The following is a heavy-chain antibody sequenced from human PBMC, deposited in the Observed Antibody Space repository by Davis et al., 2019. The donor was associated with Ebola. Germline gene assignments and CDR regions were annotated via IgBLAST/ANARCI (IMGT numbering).Heavy chain of an antibody. CDR2: INPSGGST. D-gene: IGHD4-17*01. V-gene: IGHV1-46*01. CDR3: ARDSRRTVYYYYYGMDV. Sequence: ASVKVSCKASGYTFTGYYMHSVRQAPGHGLEWMGIINPSGGSTSYAQKFQGRVTMTRDSSTRTVYMELSSLRSEDTAVYYCARDSRRTVYYYYYGMDVWGQGTTVTVSS. CDR1: GYTFTGYY. J-gene: IGHJ6*02.